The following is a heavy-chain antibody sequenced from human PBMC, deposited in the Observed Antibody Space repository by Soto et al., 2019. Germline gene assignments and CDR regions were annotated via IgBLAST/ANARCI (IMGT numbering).Heavy chain of an antibody. CDR1: GYTFSKYD. D-gene: IGHD3-3*01. CDR3: VRQYFDFWTDYPDFDY. J-gene: IGHJ4*02. V-gene: IGHV1-18*04. Sequence: QVQLVQSGAEMKRPGASVKVSCKASGYTFSKYDVSWVRQAPGQGLEWLGLISPNSGRASYSEKFQGRVTMSTDKPTTTAYPELRSLRSDHTAVYYCVRQYFDFWTDYPDFDYWGQGTLVTVSS. CDR2: ISPNSGRA.